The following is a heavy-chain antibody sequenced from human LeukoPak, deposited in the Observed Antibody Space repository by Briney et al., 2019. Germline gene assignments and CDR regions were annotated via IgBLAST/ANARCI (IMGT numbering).Heavy chain of an antibody. J-gene: IGHJ4*02. D-gene: IGHD3-16*01. CDR1: GFTFSDYA. V-gene: IGHV3-23*01. Sequence: GGSLRLSCAASGFTFSDYAMSWVRQAPGKGLEWVSTIFKTGDTAHYADIVRGRFTISRDNSKNTLSLQMNSLRAEDTAIYFCAKLWGRHVWSFDYWGQGALVTVSS. CDR3: AKLWGRHVWSFDY. CDR2: IFKTGDTA.